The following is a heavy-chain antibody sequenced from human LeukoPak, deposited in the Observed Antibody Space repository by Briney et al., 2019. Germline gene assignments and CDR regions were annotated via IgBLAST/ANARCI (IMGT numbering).Heavy chain of an antibody. CDR2: ISSSSSTI. J-gene: IGHJ6*02. CDR3: ARAPRVTMIVVVVPSGMDV. Sequence: GGSLRLSCAASGFTFSSYSMNWVRQAPGKGLEWVSYISSSSSTIYYADSVKGRFTISRDNAKNSLYLQMNSLRAEDTAVYYCARAPRVTMIVVVVPSGMDVWGQGTTVTVSS. D-gene: IGHD3-22*01. V-gene: IGHV3-48*01. CDR1: GFTFSSYS.